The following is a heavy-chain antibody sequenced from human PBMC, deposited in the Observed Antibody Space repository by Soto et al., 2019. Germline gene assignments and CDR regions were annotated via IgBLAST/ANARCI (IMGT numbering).Heavy chain of an antibody. Sequence: EVQLLESGGGLVQPGGSLRLSCAASGFTFSSYAMSWVRQAPGKGLEWVSAISGSGGSTYYADSVKGRFTISRDNSKNTLYLQMNSLRAEDTAVYYCAKGIGWWLRLPFLYFDYWGQGTLVTVSS. V-gene: IGHV3-23*01. D-gene: IGHD5-12*01. CDR1: GFTFSSYA. CDR2: ISGSGGST. J-gene: IGHJ4*02. CDR3: AKGIGWWLRLPFLYFDY.